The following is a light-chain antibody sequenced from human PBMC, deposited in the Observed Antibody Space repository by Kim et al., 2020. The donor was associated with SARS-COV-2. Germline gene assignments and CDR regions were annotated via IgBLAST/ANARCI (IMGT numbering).Light chain of an antibody. J-gene: IGKJ4*01. CDR2: WAS. CDR1: QSVLYSSNNKNY. V-gene: IGKV4-1*01. CDR3: KQYYSTPLT. Sequence: DIVMTQSPDSLAVSLGERATINCKSSQSVLYSSNNKNYLAWYQQKPGQPPKLLIYWASTRESGVPDRFSGSGSGTDFTLTISSLQAEDVAVYYCKQYYSTPLTLGGGTKVDIK.